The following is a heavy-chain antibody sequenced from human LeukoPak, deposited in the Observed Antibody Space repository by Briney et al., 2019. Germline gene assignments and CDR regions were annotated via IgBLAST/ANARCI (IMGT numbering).Heavy chain of an antibody. D-gene: IGHD3-3*01. CDR2: MNPNSGNT. J-gene: IGHJ6*04. Sequence: ASVKVSCKASGYTFTSYDINWVRQATGQGLEWMGWMNPNSGNTGYAQKFQGRVTMTRNTSISTAYMELSSLRSEDTAVYYCARGGVLEKYYDFWSGYSYYYVMDVWGKGTTVTVSS. CDR3: ARGGVLEKYYDFWSGYSYYYVMDV. CDR1: GYTFTSYD. V-gene: IGHV1-8*01.